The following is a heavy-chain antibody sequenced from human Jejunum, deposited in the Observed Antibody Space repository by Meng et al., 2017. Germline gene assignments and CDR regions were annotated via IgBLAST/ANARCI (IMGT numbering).Heavy chain of an antibody. CDR3: ARAFRDYDSSSYYYWYYFDS. V-gene: IGHV3-66*02. D-gene: IGHD3-22*01. J-gene: IGHJ4*02. Sequence: GGSLRLSCAASGFTVSNNYMSWVRQAPGKGLEWVSVIYGGGSTSYPDSVKGRFTISRDHSKNTLYLQMNSLRAEDTAVYYCARAFRDYDSSSYYYWYYFDSWGQGTLVTVSS. CDR1: GFTVSNNY. CDR2: IYGGGST.